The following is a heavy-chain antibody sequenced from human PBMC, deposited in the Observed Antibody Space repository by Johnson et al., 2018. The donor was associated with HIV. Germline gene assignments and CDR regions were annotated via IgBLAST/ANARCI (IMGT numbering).Heavy chain of an antibody. J-gene: IGHJ3*02. CDR3: ARDGAQQLARDAFDI. CDR1: GFTFSSYA. D-gene: IGHD6-13*01. V-gene: IGHV3-64*04. CDR2: ITSDGSST. Sequence: QVQLVESGGGVVQPGRSLRLSCAASGFTFSSYALHWVSRITSDGSSTNYADSVKGRFTITGDNSMNTLYLQVTSRRAEDTAVYYGARDGAQQLARDAFDIWGQGTMVTVSS.